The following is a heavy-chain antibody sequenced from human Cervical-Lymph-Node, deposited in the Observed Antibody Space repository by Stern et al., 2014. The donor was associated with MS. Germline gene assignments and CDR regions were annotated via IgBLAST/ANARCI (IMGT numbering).Heavy chain of an antibody. CDR2: IYLTGSV. D-gene: IGHD2-15*01. CDR1: GGSLRSYY. CDR3: AREGEYCSGSRCYPFLDY. V-gene: IGHV4-59*01. Sequence: QLQLQESGPGLVKPSETLSLTCTVSGGSLRSYYWNWIRQVPGKGLEWLGFIYLTGSVNYNPSLSSRVAMSVDTSKNQFSLTVSSVTAADTAVYYCAREGEYCSGSRCYPFLDYWGQGTLVTVSS. J-gene: IGHJ4*02.